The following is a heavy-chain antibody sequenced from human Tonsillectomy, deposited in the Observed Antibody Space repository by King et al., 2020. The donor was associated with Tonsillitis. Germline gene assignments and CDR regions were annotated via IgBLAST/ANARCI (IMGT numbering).Heavy chain of an antibody. Sequence: VQLQQWGAGLLKPSETLSLTCAVYGGSFSPYSWSWIRQPPGKGLEWIGEINQSGRTHYNPSLKSRVTISVDTSKNQFSLNLTSVTAADTAVYFCGRGPSAIVGVVFVPPPYFDYWGQGTLLTVSS. CDR1: GGSFSPYS. CDR2: INQSGRT. D-gene: IGHD3-3*01. V-gene: IGHV4-34*01. J-gene: IGHJ4*02. CDR3: GRGPSAIVGVVFVPPPYFDY.